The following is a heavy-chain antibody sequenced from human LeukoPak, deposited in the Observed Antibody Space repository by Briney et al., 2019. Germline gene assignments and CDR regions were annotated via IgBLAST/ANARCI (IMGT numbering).Heavy chain of an antibody. D-gene: IGHD2-8*02. V-gene: IGHV4-38-2*02. CDR2: MYHSGDT. CDR1: GYSVSSGYY. CDR3: VRASVDTGGAFDV. J-gene: IGHJ3*01. Sequence: PSETLSLTCTVSGYSVSSGYYWGWIRQPPGKGLEWIGSMYHSGDTNYNPSLESRVTTSRDTPKNQFSLKLSSMTAADTAIYYCVRASVDTGGAFDVWGQGTVVTVSS.